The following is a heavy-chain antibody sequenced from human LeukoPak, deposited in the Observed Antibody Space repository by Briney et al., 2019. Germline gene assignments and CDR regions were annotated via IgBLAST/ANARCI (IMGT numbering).Heavy chain of an antibody. J-gene: IGHJ4*02. V-gene: IGHV3-9*01. CDR1: GFTFDDYA. CDR3: ARGTAGYHSSYFDY. Sequence: AGRSLRLSCAASGFTFDDYAMHWVRQAPGKGLEWVSGISSDGSATAYADSVKGRFTISRDNAENTLYLQMNSLRAEDTAVYYCARGTAGYHSSYFDYWGQGTLVTVSS. CDR2: ISSDGSAT. D-gene: IGHD3-16*02.